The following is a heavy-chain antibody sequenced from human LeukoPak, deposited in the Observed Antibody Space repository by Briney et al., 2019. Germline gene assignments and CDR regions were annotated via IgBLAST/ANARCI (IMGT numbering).Heavy chain of an antibody. J-gene: IGHJ4*02. CDR1: GFTFNNYA. CDR3: ARDPLSLYYFDY. D-gene: IGHD3-16*02. Sequence: TGGSLRLSCAASGFTFNNYAMHWVRQAPGKGLEWVAVISYDGSNKYYADSVKGRFTISRDNSKNTLCLQMNSLRAEDTAVYYCARDPLSLYYFDYWGQGTLVTVSS. V-gene: IGHV3-30-3*01. CDR2: ISYDGSNK.